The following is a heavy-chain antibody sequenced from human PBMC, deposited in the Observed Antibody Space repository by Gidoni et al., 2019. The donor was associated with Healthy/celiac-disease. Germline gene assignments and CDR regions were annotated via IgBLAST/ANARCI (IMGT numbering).Heavy chain of an antibody. Sequence: QVQLVQSGAEVKKPGASVKVSCKASGYTFTSYDIKWVRQATGQGLEWMGWMNPNSGNTGYAQKFQGRVTMTRNTSISTAYMELSSLRSEDTAVYYCALRRDSSGYLRYYYYYGMDVWGQGTTVTVSS. V-gene: IGHV1-8*01. J-gene: IGHJ6*02. CDR3: ALRRDSSGYLRYYYYYGMDV. D-gene: IGHD3-22*01. CDR1: GYTFTSYD. CDR2: MNPNSGNT.